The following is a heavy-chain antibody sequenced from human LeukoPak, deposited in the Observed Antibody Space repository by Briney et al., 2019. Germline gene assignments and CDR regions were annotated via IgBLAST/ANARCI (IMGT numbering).Heavy chain of an antibody. D-gene: IGHD1-26*01. Sequence: PGGSLRLSCAASGFTFSSYAMSWVRQAPGKGLEWVSGISGSGGSTYYADSVKGRFTISRDNSKNTLYLQMNSLRAEDTAVYYCASSGSYRFDYWGQGTLVTVSS. CDR3: ASSGSYRFDY. CDR2: ISGSGGST. J-gene: IGHJ4*02. V-gene: IGHV3-23*01. CDR1: GFTFSSYA.